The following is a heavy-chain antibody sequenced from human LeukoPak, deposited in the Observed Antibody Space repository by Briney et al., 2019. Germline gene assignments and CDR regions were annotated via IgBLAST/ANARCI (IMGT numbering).Heavy chain of an antibody. V-gene: IGHV3-30-3*01. CDR1: GFTFSSYA. CDR2: ISYDGSNK. J-gene: IGHJ4*02. D-gene: IGHD3-10*01. Sequence: GRSLRLSCAASGFTFSSYAMHWVRQAPGKGLEWVAVISYDGSNKYYADSVKGRFTISRGNSKNTLYLQMNSLRAEDTAVYYCARDGSGSYYKFDYWGQGTLVTVSS. CDR3: ARDGSGSYYKFDY.